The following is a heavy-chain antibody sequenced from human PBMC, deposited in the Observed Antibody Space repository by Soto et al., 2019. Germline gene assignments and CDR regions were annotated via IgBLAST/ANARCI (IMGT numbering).Heavy chain of an antibody. CDR3: ARGYYDFWSGYGPGMDV. CDR2: ISYDGSNK. J-gene: IGHJ6*02. CDR1: GFTFSSYA. Sequence: QVQLVESGGGVVQPGRSLRLSCAASGFTFSSYAMHWVRQAPGKGLEWVAVISYDGSNKYYADSVKGRFTISRDNSKNTLYLQMNSLRAEDTAVYYCARGYYDFWSGYGPGMDVWGQGTTVTVSS. D-gene: IGHD3-3*01. V-gene: IGHV3-30-3*01.